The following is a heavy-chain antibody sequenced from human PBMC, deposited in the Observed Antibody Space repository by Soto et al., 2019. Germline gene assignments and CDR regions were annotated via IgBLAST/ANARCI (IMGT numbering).Heavy chain of an antibody. CDR3: ARDLWGYCGTDCYPLDV. J-gene: IGHJ6*02. D-gene: IGHD2-21*02. V-gene: IGHV4-59*01. CDR2: MYNTGST. CDR1: GGSISGYY. Sequence: PSETLSLTSTVYGGSISGYYWSWIRHPPGKGLEWIGYMYNTGSTVYNPSFKSRVTISVDTSKNQFSLKLNSVTAADTAVYYCARDLWGYCGTDCYPLDVWGQGTTVTVS.